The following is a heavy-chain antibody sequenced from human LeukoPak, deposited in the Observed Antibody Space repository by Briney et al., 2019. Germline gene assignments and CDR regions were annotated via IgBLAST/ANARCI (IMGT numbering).Heavy chain of an antibody. CDR3: AKDRIVGIDY. CDR2: IRSDGSTK. D-gene: IGHD1-26*01. J-gene: IGHJ4*02. V-gene: IGHV3-30*02. Sequence: PGGSLRLSCAASGFTFSSFGMHWVRQAPGKGLEWVAFIRSDGSTKYYADSVKGRFTISRDNSKNTLYLQMNSLRAEDTAVYYCAKDRIVGIDYWGQGTLVTVSS. CDR1: GFTFSSFG.